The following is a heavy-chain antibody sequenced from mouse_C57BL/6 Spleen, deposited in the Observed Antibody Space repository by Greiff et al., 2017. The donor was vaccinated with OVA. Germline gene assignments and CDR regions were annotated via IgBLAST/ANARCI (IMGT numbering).Heavy chain of an antibody. CDR3: ARGAY. J-gene: IGHJ3*01. V-gene: IGHV1-80*01. CDR1: GYAFSSYW. CDR2: IYPGDGDT. Sequence: QVQLKESGAELVKPGASVKISCKASGYAFSSYWMNWVKQRPGKGLEWIGQIYPGDGDTNYNRKFKGKATLNADKSCSTTYMQLSSLTSEDSAVYFCARGAYWGQGTLVTVSA.